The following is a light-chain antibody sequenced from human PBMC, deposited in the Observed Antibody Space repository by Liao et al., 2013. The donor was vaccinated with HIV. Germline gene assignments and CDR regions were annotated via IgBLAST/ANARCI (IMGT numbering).Light chain of an antibody. CDR2: QDY. Sequence: SYELTQPPSVSVSPGQTASITCSGDKLEDKNVCWYQQKPGQSPLLVIYQDYKRPSGVPERFSGSNSGNTATLTISGTPAMDEADYYCQAWDSGTVIFGGGTKLTVL. J-gene: IGLJ2*01. V-gene: IGLV3-1*01. CDR1: KLEDKN. CDR3: QAWDSGTVI.